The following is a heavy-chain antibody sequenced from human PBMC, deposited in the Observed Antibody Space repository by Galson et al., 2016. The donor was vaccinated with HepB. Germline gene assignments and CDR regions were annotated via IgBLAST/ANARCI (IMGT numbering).Heavy chain of an antibody. J-gene: IGHJ4*02. CDR3: ARGRNGFGSSTDH. CDR2: IKQDGSEK. D-gene: IGHD1-26*01. Sequence: SLRLSCAASGFTFSSYWMNWVRQAPGKGLEWVANIKQDGSEKHYVDSVKGRFTISRVNVQNSLYLQISSLRAKDTAVYYCARGRNGFGSSTDHWGQGTLVTVSS. V-gene: IGHV3-7*01. CDR1: GFTFSSYW.